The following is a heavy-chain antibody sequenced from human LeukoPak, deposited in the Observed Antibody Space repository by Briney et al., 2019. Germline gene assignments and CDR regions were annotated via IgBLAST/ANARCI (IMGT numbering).Heavy chain of an antibody. CDR2: IYCSGST. J-gene: IGHJ4*02. V-gene: IGHV4-59*01. CDR1: GGSISSYY. D-gene: IGHD1-26*01. Sequence: SETLSLTCTVSGGSISSYYWSWIRQPPGKGLEWIGYIYCSGSTNYNPSLKSRVTISVDTSKNQFSLRLSSVTAADTAVYYCAREVVGATTFDYWGQGTLVTVSS. CDR3: AREVVGATTFDY.